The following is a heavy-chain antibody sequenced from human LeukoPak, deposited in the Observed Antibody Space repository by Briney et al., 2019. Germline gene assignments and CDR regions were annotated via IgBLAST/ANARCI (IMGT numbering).Heavy chain of an antibody. J-gene: IGHJ5*02. CDR1: GGSISSGSYY. V-gene: IGHV4-61*02. CDR2: IYTSGST. D-gene: IGHD3-22*01. CDR3: ARDGTYYYDSSGYYYQYNWFDP. Sequence: SETLSLTCTVSGGSISSGSYYWSWIRQPAGMGLEWIGRIYTSGSTNYNPSLKSRVTISVDTSKNQFSLKLSSVTAADTAVYYCARDGTYYYDSSGYYYQYNWFDPWSQGTLVTVSS.